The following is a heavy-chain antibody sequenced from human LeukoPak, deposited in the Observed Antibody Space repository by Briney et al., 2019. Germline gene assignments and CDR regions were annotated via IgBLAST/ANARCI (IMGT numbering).Heavy chain of an antibody. Sequence: ASVKVSCKASGYTFTSDYLHWVRQAPGHGLEWMGTVNPSGVSTTYAQKFQGRVTMTRDTSTSTVYMELSSLRSEDTAVYYRARDLEVGYGTGFYYFYGLDVWGQGTTVTVSS. CDR2: VNPSGVST. D-gene: IGHD4-17*01. CDR3: ARDLEVGYGTGFYYFYGLDV. V-gene: IGHV1-46*01. CDR1: GYTFTSDY. J-gene: IGHJ6*02.